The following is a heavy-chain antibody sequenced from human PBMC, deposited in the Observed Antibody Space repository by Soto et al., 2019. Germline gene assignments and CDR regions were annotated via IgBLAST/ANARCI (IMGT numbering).Heavy chain of an antibody. J-gene: IGHJ4*02. CDR2: VYYTGST. Sequence: LSLTCSVSGGSISGSYWSWIRQSPGKGLEWLSYVYYTGSTNYSPSLRSRVSISVDTSKNEFSLRLSSVTAADTAVYFCARSVAVPGAHIDYWGQGTQVTGSS. V-gene: IGHV4-59*01. CDR1: GGSISGSY. CDR3: ARSVAVPGAHIDY. D-gene: IGHD6-19*01.